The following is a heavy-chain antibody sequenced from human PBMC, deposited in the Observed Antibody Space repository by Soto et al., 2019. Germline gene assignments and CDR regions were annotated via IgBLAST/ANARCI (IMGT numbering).Heavy chain of an antibody. CDR3: VRDRGAARPDAFDI. Sequence: SETLSLTCTVSGGSISSGDYYWSWIRQPPGKGLEWIGYIYYSGSTYYNPSLKSRVTISVDTSKNQFSLKLSSVTAADTAVYYCVRDRGAARPDAFDIWGQGTMVT. D-gene: IGHD6-6*01. CDR2: IYYSGST. CDR1: GGSISSGDYY. V-gene: IGHV4-30-4*01. J-gene: IGHJ3*02.